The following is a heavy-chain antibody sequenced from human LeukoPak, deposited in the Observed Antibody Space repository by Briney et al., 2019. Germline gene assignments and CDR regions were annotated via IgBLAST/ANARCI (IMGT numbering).Heavy chain of an antibody. Sequence: GGSLRLSCAASGFTFSSYWMSWVRQAPGKGLEWVANIKQDGSEKYYVDSVKGRFTISRDNAKNSLYLQMNSLRAEDTAVYYCARSKRDSSGYGDAFDIWGQGTMVTVSS. V-gene: IGHV3-7*01. CDR3: ARSKRDSSGYGDAFDI. CDR1: GFTFSSYW. J-gene: IGHJ3*02. D-gene: IGHD3-22*01. CDR2: IKQDGSEK.